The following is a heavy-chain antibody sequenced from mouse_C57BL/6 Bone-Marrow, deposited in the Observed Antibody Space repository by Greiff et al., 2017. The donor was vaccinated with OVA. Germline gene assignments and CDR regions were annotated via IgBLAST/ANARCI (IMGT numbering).Heavy chain of an antibody. CDR2: FHPYNDDT. J-gene: IGHJ1*03. V-gene: IGHV1-47*01. Sequence: VQLQQSGAELVKPGASVKMSCKASGYTFTTYPIEWMKQNHGKSLEWIGNFHPYNDDTKYNEKFKGKATLTVEKSSSTVYLELSRLTSDDSAVYYCARGGYYGSSYEYFDVWGTGTTVTVSS. D-gene: IGHD1-1*01. CDR3: ARGGYYGSSYEYFDV. CDR1: GYTFTTYP.